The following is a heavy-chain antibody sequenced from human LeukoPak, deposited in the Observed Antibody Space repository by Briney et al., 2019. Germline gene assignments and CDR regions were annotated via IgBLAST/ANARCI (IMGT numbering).Heavy chain of an antibody. CDR2: INHSGST. CDR3: ARDDVGYCTNGVCYTRADY. CDR1: GGSFSGYY. Sequence: PSETLSLTCAVYGGSFSGYYWSWVRQPPGKGLEWVGEINHSGSTNYNPSLKSRVTISVDTCKNQFSLKLSSVTAADTAVYYCARDDVGYCTNGVCYTRADYWGQGTLVTVSS. V-gene: IGHV4-34*01. J-gene: IGHJ4*02. D-gene: IGHD2-8*01.